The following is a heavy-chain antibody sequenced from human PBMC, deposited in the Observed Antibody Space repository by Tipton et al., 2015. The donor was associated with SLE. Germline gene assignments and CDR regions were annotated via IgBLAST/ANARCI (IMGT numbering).Heavy chain of an antibody. J-gene: IGHJ4*02. D-gene: IGHD3-16*01. CDR1: GFSFRNYA. V-gene: IGHV3-64*04. CDR2: IGADGGNT. CDR3: AGGTGAYFDH. Sequence: SLRLSCSASGFSFRNYAMHWVRQAPGKGLVYVSYIGADGGNTYYADSVKDRFTISRDNSKNTLYLQMNRLRVEDTAVYYCAGGTGAYFDHWGQGTLVTVSS.